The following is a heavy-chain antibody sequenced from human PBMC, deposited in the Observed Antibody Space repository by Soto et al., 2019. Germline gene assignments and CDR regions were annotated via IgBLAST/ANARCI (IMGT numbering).Heavy chain of an antibody. Sequence: LSLTCTVSGGSINNYYWNWIRQPPGKGLEWIGYTYYSGSTNYNPSLKSRVTISVDTSKNQFSLKLSSVTAADTAVYYCARDNRFSIPVAGHYYYGMDVWGQGTTVTVSS. V-gene: IGHV4-59*01. CDR2: TYYSGST. CDR1: GGSINNYY. J-gene: IGHJ6*02. CDR3: ARDNRFSIPVAGHYYYGMDV. D-gene: IGHD6-19*01.